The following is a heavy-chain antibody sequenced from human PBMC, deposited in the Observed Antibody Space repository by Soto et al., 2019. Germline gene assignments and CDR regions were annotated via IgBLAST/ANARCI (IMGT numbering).Heavy chain of an antibody. V-gene: IGHV1-3*05. CDR1: GYTFTTYA. CDR3: ARVDGTY. J-gene: IGHJ4*02. D-gene: IGHD1-26*01. CDR2: INPDNGNA. Sequence: QVQLVQSGAEEKKPGASVKVSCKASGYTFTTYAIHWVRQAPGQGLEWMGWINPDNGNAKYSQKFKGRLTITRDTSATTAYMELSSLRSEDTDVYYCARVDGTYWGQGALVTVSS.